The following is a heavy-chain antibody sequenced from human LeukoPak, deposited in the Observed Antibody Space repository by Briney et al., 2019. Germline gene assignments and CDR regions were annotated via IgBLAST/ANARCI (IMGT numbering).Heavy chain of an antibody. CDR1: GFTFSSYS. CDR3: AKDESYYYGSGSYDTFDI. J-gene: IGHJ3*02. CDR2: ISSSSSTI. D-gene: IGHD3-10*01. V-gene: IGHV3-48*01. Sequence: PGGSLRLSCAASGFTFSSYSMNWVRQAPGKGLEWVSYISSSSSTIYYADSVKGRFTISRDNSKNTLYLQMNSLRAEDTAVYYCAKDESYYYGSGSYDTFDIWGRGTMVTVS.